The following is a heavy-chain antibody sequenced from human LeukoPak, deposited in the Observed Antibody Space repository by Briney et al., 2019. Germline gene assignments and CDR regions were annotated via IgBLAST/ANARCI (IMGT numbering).Heavy chain of an antibody. D-gene: IGHD3-22*01. CDR2: INPNSGGT. J-gene: IGHJ4*02. Sequence: ASVKVSCKASGYTFTGCYMHWVRQAPGQGLEWMGWINPNSGGTNYAQKFQGWVTMTRDTSISTAYMELSRLRSDDTAVYYCARELYHSSGYYYFDYWGQGTLVTVSS. CDR1: GYTFTGCY. CDR3: ARELYHSSGYYYFDY. V-gene: IGHV1-2*04.